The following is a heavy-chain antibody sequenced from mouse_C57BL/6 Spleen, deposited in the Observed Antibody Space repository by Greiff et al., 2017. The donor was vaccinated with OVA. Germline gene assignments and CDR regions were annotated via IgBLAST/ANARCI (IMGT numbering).Heavy chain of an antibody. D-gene: IGHD6-1*01. Sequence: QVQLQQPVAELVKPGASVQLSCTASGFTFTNSCMHWVKQRPGKGLEWIGGIDPANGTTKYTQKFKGKAPLTVDTSSHTAYLQRSSLTSEDTAVYYCARSRLSASAVAYWGQGPEGTVSS. CDR3: ARSRLSASAVAY. J-gene: IGHJ4*01. CDR1: GFTFTNSC. V-gene: IGHV1-69*02. CDR2: IDPANGTT.